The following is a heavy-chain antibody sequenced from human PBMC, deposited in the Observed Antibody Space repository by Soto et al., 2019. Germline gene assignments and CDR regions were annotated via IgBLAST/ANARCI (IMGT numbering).Heavy chain of an antibody. Sequence: QVQLVESGGGVVQPGKSLRLSCAASGFRFSSYGMHWVRQAPGKGLEWVAVIWYDGSNKKYGESVKGRFTISRDNAKKKLDLQMNSLRAEDTAVYYCARDKPDDYAEGGMGVDVWGQGTKVTVSS. CDR2: IWYDGSNK. CDR3: ARDKPDDYAEGGMGVDV. D-gene: IGHD4-17*01. J-gene: IGHJ3*01. V-gene: IGHV3-33*08. CDR1: GFRFSSYG.